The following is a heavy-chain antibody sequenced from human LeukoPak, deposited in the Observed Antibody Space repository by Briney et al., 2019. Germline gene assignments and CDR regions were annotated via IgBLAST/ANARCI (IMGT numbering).Heavy chain of an antibody. V-gene: IGHV3-23*01. CDR2: INGSGGET. CDR3: VKRSRDGYNSPLDS. D-gene: IGHD5-24*01. CDR1: GFTFSTYW. Sequence: GGSLRLSCVVSGFTFSTYWMHWVRQGPGKGLEWVSDINGSGGETYYADSVKGRFTISRDNSENTLYLQMNSLRAEDTAIYYCVKRSRDGYNSPLDSWGQGTLVTVSS. J-gene: IGHJ4*02.